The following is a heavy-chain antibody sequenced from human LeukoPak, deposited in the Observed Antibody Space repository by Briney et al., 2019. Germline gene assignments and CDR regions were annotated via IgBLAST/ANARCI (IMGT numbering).Heavy chain of an antibody. CDR3: ARGKWDYGSTNWFDP. D-gene: IGHD3-10*01. CDR1: GYSISSGYY. J-gene: IGHJ5*02. CDR2: IHYSGST. Sequence: PSETLSLTCSVSGYSISSGYYWGWIRQPPGQGLEWIGYIHYSGSTSYNPSLKSRVTMSADTSKNQFSLKLRSVTTADTAVYYCARGKWDYGSTNWFDPWGQGTLVTVSS. V-gene: IGHV4-61*01.